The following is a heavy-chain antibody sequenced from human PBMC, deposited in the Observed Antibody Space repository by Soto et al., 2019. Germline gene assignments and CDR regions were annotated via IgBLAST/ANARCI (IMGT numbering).Heavy chain of an antibody. CDR3: ARDLTVTYAHYFDY. D-gene: IGHD4-17*01. V-gene: IGHV3-30-3*01. J-gene: IGHJ4*02. CDR1: GFTFITYA. Sequence: GGSLRLSCAASGFTFITYAMHWVRQAPGKGLEWVAVISYDGSNKYYADSVKGRFTISRDNSKNTLYLQMNSLRPEDTAVYYCARDLTVTYAHYFDYWGQGTLVTVSS. CDR2: ISYDGSNK.